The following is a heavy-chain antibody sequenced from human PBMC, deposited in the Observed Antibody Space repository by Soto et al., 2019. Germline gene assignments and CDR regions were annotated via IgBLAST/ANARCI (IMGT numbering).Heavy chain of an antibody. V-gene: IGHV1-3*01. CDR1: GYTFTSYA. J-gene: IGHJ4*02. CDR3: ASPPIMAAAGTLVFDY. Sequence: GASVKVSCKASGYTFTSYAMHWVRQAPGQRLEWMGWINAGNGNTKYSQKFQGRVTITRDTSASTAYMELSSLRSEDTAVYYCASPPIMAAAGTLVFDYWGQGTLVTVSS. D-gene: IGHD6-13*01. CDR2: INAGNGNT.